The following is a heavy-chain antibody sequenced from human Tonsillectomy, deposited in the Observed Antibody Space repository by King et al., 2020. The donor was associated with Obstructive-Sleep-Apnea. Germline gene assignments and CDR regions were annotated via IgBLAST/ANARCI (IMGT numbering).Heavy chain of an antibody. V-gene: IGHV4-59*08. CDR3: ARYSPFESSWNFDY. D-gene: IGHD6-13*01. Sequence: VQLQESGPGLLKPSETLSLTCTVSGGSITNYYWSWIRQPPGKGLEWIGHIYYSGSTNYSPSLKSRVTMSVDTSKNHFSLKLSSVTAADTAVYYCARYSPFESSWNFDYWGQGTLVTVSS. CDR2: IYYSGST. J-gene: IGHJ4*02. CDR1: GGSITNYY.